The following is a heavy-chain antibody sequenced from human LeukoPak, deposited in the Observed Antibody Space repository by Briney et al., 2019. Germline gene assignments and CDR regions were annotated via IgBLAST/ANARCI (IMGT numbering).Heavy chain of an antibody. CDR1: GFTFSSYS. D-gene: IGHD3-9*01. CDR2: ISGSSSYI. CDR3: ARGRYFDWFPPSYFDY. Sequence: GGSLRLSCAASGFTFSSYSMNWVRKAPGKGLEWVSSISGSSSYIYYVDSVRGRFTISRDNAKNSLYLQMNSLRAEDTAVYYCARGRYFDWFPPSYFDYWGQGTLVTVSS. V-gene: IGHV3-21*01. J-gene: IGHJ4*02.